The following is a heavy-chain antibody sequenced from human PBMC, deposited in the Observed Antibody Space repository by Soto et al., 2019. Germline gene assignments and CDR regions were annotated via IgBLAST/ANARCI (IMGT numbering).Heavy chain of an antibody. CDR1: GGSISSSSYY. J-gene: IGHJ1*01. CDR2: IYYSGST. Sequence: QLPLQESGPGLVKPSETLSLTCTVSGGSISSSSYYWGWIRHPPGKGLEWIGSIYYSGSTYYNPSLKRRVTISVDTSKNQFSLKLSSVTAADTAVYYCARHRRAYCSSTSCYPHWGQGTLVTVSS. V-gene: IGHV4-39*01. CDR3: ARHRRAYCSSTSCYPH. D-gene: IGHD2-2*01.